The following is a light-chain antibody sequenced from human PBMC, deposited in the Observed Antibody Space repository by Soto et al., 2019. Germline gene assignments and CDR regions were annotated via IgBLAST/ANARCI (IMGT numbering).Light chain of an antibody. J-gene: IGLJ3*02. V-gene: IGLV2-11*01. CDR1: SSDVGGYNY. CDR2: DVS. CDR3: CSCSGSYTWV. Sequence: QSALTQPRSVSGSPGQSVTISCTGTSSDVGGYNYVSWYQQHPGKAPKLMIYDVSKRPSGVPDRFSGSKSGNTASLTISALQAEDEAEYYCCSCSGSYTWVFGGGTKLTVL.